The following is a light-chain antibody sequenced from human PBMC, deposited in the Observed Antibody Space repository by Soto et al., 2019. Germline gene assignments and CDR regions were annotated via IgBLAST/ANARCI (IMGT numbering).Light chain of an antibody. CDR3: QQYGSSPWT. CDR2: GAS. CDR1: QSVSSSY. J-gene: IGKJ1*01. V-gene: IGKV3-20*01. Sequence: EMVLTESTGTLSFSPVETATVSYIASQSVSSSYLDWYQQKPGQAPRLLIYGASSRATGIPDRFSGSGSGTDFTLTISRLEPEDFAVYYCQQYGSSPWTFGQGTKVDIK.